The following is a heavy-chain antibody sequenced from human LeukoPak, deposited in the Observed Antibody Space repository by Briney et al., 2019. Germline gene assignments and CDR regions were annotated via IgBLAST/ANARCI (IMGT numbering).Heavy chain of an antibody. D-gene: IGHD3-3*01. CDR2: ISSSGSTI. Sequence: PGGSLRLSCAASGSTFSDYYMSWIRQAPGKWLEWVSYISSSGSTIYYADSVKGRFTISRDNAKNSLYLQMNSLRAEDTAVYYCARSLYTIFGVVRSYYFDYWGQGTMVTVSS. CDR3: ARSLYTIFGVVRSYYFDY. CDR1: GSTFSDYY. V-gene: IGHV3-11*01. J-gene: IGHJ4*02.